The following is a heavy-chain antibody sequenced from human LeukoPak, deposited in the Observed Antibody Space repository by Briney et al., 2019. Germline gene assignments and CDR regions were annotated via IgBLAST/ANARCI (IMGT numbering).Heavy chain of an antibody. J-gene: IGHJ4*02. CDR3: AKRIQYSSSWCYIDY. V-gene: IGHV3-23*01. D-gene: IGHD6-13*01. CDR2: ILPGGDST. CDR1: GFTFSSYV. Sequence: GGSLRLSCAASGFTFSSYVMTWVRQAPGKGLEWVSSILPGGDSTYYADSVKGRITISRDNSKNTLFLQMNSLRVEDTAVYYCAKRIQYSSSWCYIDYWGQGTLVTVSS.